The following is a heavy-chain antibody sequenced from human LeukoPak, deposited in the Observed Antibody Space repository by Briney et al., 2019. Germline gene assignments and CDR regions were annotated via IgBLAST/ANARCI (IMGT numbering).Heavy chain of an antibody. CDR3: VRLSAMLRGPEPFYYFEH. CDR2: ISSSSSYI. J-gene: IGHJ4*02. CDR1: GFTFSSYS. V-gene: IGHV3-21*01. Sequence: GGSLRLSCAVSGFTFSSYSMNWVRQAPGKGLEWVSSISSSSSYIYYADSVKGRFTISRDNAKNSLYVQMNSLRAEDTAVYYCVRLSAMLRGPEPFYYFEHWGQGTLVTVSS. D-gene: IGHD3-10*01.